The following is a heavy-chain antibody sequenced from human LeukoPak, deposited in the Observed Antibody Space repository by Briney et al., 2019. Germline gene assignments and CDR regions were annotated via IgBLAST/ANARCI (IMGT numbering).Heavy chain of an antibody. D-gene: IGHD3-22*01. CDR1: GFTFSSYE. CDR3: AKVDFYDTSGYYGPTFLDY. CDR2: ISSSGSTI. V-gene: IGHV3-48*03. J-gene: IGHJ4*02. Sequence: PGRSLRLSCAASGFTFSSYEMNWVRQAPGKGLEWVSYISSSGSTIYYADSVKGRFTISRDNSKNTLYLQMNSLRAEDTAVYYCAKVDFYDTSGYYGPTFLDYWGQGTLVTVSS.